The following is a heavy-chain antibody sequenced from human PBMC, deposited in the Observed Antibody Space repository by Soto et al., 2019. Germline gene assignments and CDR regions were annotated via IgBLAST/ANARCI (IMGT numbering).Heavy chain of an antibody. D-gene: IGHD3-10*01. V-gene: IGHV4-39*07. CDR2: IYYNMQYSGNT. J-gene: IGHJ5*02. CDR1: GGSITSGSYY. CDR3: VIVLTMVRGVTNRLQRFDP. Sequence: PSETLSLTCTVSGGSITSGSYYWGWVRQPPGRGLEWIANIYYNMQYSGNTYYNPSLKSRVTISVDTSKNQFSLKLSFVTFADTAVYYCVIVLTMVRGVTNRLQRFDPWGQGTLVTVSS.